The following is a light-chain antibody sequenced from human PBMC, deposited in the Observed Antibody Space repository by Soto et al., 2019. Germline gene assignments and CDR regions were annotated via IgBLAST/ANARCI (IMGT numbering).Light chain of an antibody. CDR1: SSDIGVYNY. J-gene: IGLJ2*01. V-gene: IGLV2-14*01. Sequence: QSALTQPASVSGSPGQSITISCTGTSSDIGVYNYVSWYQQHPGKVPKLLIYEVNYRPSGVSNRFSGSKSGNTASLTISGLQAEDEADYYCSSYTSSSTPVVFGGGTKLTVL. CDR2: EVN. CDR3: SSYTSSSTPVV.